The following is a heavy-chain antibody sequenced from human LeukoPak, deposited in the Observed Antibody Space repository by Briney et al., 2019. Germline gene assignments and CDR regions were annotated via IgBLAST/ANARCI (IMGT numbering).Heavy chain of an antibody. CDR2: ISSKGGTK. Sequence: PGGSLRLSWAASGFTLSSHEVNWVRQAPGKGLEWISYISSKGGTKYYADSVKGRFTISRDNAKKSLYLQMNSLRAEDTAVYYCARVPYDYVSGNYRSDYYNMDVWGQGTTVTVSS. J-gene: IGHJ6*02. CDR1: GFTLSSHE. D-gene: IGHD3-16*02. CDR3: ARVPYDYVSGNYRSDYYNMDV. V-gene: IGHV3-48*03.